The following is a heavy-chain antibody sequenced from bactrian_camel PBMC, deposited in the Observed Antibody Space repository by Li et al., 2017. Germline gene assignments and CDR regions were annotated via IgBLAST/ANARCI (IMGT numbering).Heavy chain of an antibody. V-gene: IGHV3S53*01. D-gene: IGHD4*01. Sequence: QLVESGGGSVQAGGSVNLTCVSSKSTSDISVAWFRQAPGKGCEGVAYFGSDGSTDYADSVKGRFTISKDDAKNTLFLEMNSLEPEDTAMYYCAADSAKGVIDNEDYSNYACTGGLSDFGYWGQGTQVTVS. CDR1: KSTSDIS. CDR3: AADSAKGVIDNEDYSNYACTGGLSDFGY. J-gene: IGHJ6*01. CDR2: FGSDGST.